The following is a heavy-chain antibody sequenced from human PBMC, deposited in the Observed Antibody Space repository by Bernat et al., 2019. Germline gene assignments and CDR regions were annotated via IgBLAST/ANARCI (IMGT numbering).Heavy chain of an antibody. CDR3: ASSYYYDSSGYSPVPVEI. CDR2: TIPIFGTA. CDR1: GGTFSSYA. V-gene: IGHV1-69*12. Sequence: QVQLVQSGAEVKKPGSSVKVSCKASGGTFSSYAISWVRQAPGQGLEWMGGTIPIFGTANYAQKFQGRVTITADESTSTAYMELSSLRSEDTAVYYCASSYYYDSSGYSPVPVEIWGQGTMVTVSS. D-gene: IGHD3-22*01. J-gene: IGHJ3*02.